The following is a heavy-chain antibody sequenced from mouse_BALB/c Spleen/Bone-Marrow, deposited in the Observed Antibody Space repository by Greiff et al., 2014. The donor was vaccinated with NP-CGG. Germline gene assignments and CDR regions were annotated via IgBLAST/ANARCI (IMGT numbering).Heavy chain of an antibody. V-gene: IGHV5-17*02. D-gene: IGHD1-1*01. CDR1: GFTFSSFG. Sequence: EVQRVESGGGLVQPGGSRKLSCAASGFTFSSFGMHWVRQAPEKGLEWVAYISSGSSTVYYADKVMGRFTISRDNPKSTLFLQMTSLRSEDTAMYYCARSGSSSGYFDYWGQGTTLTVSS. CDR2: ISSGSSTV. CDR3: ARSGSSSGYFDY. J-gene: IGHJ2*01.